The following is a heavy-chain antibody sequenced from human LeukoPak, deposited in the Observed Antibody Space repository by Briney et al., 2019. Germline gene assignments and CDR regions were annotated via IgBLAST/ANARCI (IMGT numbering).Heavy chain of an antibody. D-gene: IGHD3-10*01. CDR3: ARDLKSEYYFDY. CDR1: GYSISSGYY. Sequence: SETLSLTCTVSGYSISSGYYWGWIRQPPGKGLEWIGSIYHSGSTYYNPFLKSRVTISEDTSKNQFSLKLSSVTAADTAVYYCARDLKSEYYFDYWGQGTLVTVSS. V-gene: IGHV4-38-2*02. J-gene: IGHJ4*02. CDR2: IYHSGST.